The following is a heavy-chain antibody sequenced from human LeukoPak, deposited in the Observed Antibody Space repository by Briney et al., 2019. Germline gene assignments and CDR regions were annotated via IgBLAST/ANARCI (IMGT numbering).Heavy chain of an antibody. CDR1: GYTFTTYG. V-gene: IGHV1-18*01. CDR2: ISAYNGNT. CDR3: ARERYYYDSSGPGAFDI. Sequence: ASVKVSCKASGYTFTTYGVTWVRQAPGQGLEWMGWISAYNGNTNYAQKLQGRVTMTTDTSTSTAYMELRSLRSDDTAVYYCARERYYYDSSGPGAFDIWGQGTMVTVSS. D-gene: IGHD3-22*01. J-gene: IGHJ3*02.